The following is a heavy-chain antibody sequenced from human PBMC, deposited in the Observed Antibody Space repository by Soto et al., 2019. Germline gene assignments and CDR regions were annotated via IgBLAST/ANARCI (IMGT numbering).Heavy chain of an antibody. D-gene: IGHD6-13*01. V-gene: IGHV4-31*03. CDR3: ARFAKEENPKLESWYAFDF. CDR2: IYYRGGT. Sequence: VQLQESGPGLVKPSQTLSLTCTVSNGSIRSGGYFWSWVRQHPGKGLEWIGHIYYRGGTSYNPSLESRVAMSVDTSKNEFTLKVNSVTAADTAIYYCARFAKEENPKLESWYAFDFWGWGTLVTVSS. J-gene: IGHJ4*02. CDR1: NGSIRSGGYF.